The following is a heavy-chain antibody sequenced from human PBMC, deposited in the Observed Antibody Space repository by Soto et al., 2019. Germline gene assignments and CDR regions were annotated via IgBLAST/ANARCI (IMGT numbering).Heavy chain of an antibody. J-gene: IGHJ4*02. CDR1: GGSFSGYY. V-gene: IGHV4-34*01. CDR2: INHSGST. CDR3: ARGRTSGSGIKPYYFDY. D-gene: IGHD3-10*01. Sequence: PSETLSLTCAVYGGSFSGYYWSWIRQPPGKGLEWIGEINHSGSTNYNPSLKSRVTISVDTSQNQFSLKLSSVTAADTAVYYCARGRTSGSGIKPYYFDYWGQGTLVTVSS.